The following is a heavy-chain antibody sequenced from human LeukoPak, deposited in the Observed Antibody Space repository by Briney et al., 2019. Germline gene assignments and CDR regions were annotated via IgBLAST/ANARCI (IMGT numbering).Heavy chain of an antibody. Sequence: PSETLSLTCTVPGGSISSYYWSWIRQPPGKGLEWIGYIYYSGSTNYNPSLKSRVTISVDTSKNQFSLKLSSVTAADTAVYYCARSGPNYDILTGYYPDAFDIWGQGTMVTVSS. CDR3: ARSGPNYDILTGYYPDAFDI. J-gene: IGHJ3*02. V-gene: IGHV4-59*01. CDR1: GGSISSYY. D-gene: IGHD3-9*01. CDR2: IYYSGST.